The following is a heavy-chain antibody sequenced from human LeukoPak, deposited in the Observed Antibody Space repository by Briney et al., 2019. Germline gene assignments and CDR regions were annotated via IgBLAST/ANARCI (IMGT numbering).Heavy chain of an antibody. CDR2: IYHSGST. Sequence: SQTLSLTCTVSGGSISSGGYYWSWIRQPPGKGLEWIGYIYHSGSTYYNPSLKSRVTISVDRSKNQFSLKLSSVTAADTAVYYCARTPLAAAGYSSEYFQHWGQGTLVTVSS. CDR3: ARTPLAAAGYSSEYFQH. V-gene: IGHV4-30-2*02. CDR1: GGSISSGGYY. D-gene: IGHD6-13*01. J-gene: IGHJ1*01.